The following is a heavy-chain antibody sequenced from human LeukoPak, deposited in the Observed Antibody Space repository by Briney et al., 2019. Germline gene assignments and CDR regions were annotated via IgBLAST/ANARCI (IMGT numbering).Heavy chain of an antibody. CDR2: IYYSGST. D-gene: IGHD1-14*01. J-gene: IGHJ4*02. CDR1: GGSISSYY. V-gene: IGHV4-59*01. Sequence: PSETPSLTCTVSGGSISSYYWSWIRQPPGKGLEWIGYIYYSGSTNYNPSLRSRVTISVDTSKNQFSLKLSSVTAADTAVYYCARGAVPGDYWGQGTLVTVSS. CDR3: ARGAVPGDY.